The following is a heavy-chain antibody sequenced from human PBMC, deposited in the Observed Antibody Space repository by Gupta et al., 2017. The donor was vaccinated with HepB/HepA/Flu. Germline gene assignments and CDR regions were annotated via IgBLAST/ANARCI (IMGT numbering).Heavy chain of an antibody. CDR1: GFTFGDYA. Sequence: EVQLVESGGGLVQPVRSLRLSCTASGFTFGDYAISWVRQDPGEGLEWVGIIRSKAYGGTTEYAASVKGRFTISRDDSKSIAYLQMNSLKTEDTAVYYCTVTVTISKGDYWGQGTLVTVSS. D-gene: IGHD4-17*01. V-gene: IGHV3-49*04. J-gene: IGHJ4*02. CDR2: IRSKAYGGTT. CDR3: TVTVTISKGDY.